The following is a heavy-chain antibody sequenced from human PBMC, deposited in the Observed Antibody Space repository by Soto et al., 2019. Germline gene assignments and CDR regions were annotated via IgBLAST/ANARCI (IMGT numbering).Heavy chain of an antibody. D-gene: IGHD2-21*02. CDR3: ARDRRVTDQKYHFDY. J-gene: IGHJ4*02. CDR2: IYYSGST. Sequence: SETLSLTCTVSGGSISSGGYYWSWIRQHPGKGLEWIGYIYYSGSTYYNPPLKSRVTISVDTSKNQFSLKLSSVTAADTAVYYGARDRRVTDQKYHFDYWGQGTLVTVSS. V-gene: IGHV4-31*03. CDR1: GGSISSGGYY.